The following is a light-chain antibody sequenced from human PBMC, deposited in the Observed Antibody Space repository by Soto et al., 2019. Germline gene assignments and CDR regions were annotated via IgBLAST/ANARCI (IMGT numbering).Light chain of an antibody. CDR2: EVS. CDR3: SSSTTATTLGV. Sequence: QSALTQPASVSGSPGQSITISCTGTSSDVGGYNYVSWYQQHPGKAPKLIIFEVSNRPSGVSNRFSGSKSGNTASLTISGRHAEDEADYHCSSSTTATTLGVFGGGTKVTVL. J-gene: IGLJ3*02. V-gene: IGLV2-14*01. CDR1: SSDVGGYNY.